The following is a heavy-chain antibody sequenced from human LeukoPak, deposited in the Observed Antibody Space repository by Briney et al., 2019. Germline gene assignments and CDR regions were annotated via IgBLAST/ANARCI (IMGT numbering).Heavy chain of an antibody. V-gene: IGHV5-51*01. Sequence: GESLKISCKASGYNFTKFWIGWVRQMPGKGLEWMGIIYPGDSDTRYSPSFEGQVTISADKSISTACLQWRSLKASDTAMYYCARGGGHGYSFVYWGQRTLVTVSS. J-gene: IGHJ4*02. CDR3: ARGGGHGYSFVY. D-gene: IGHD5-24*01. CDR2: IYPGDSDT. CDR1: GYNFTKFW.